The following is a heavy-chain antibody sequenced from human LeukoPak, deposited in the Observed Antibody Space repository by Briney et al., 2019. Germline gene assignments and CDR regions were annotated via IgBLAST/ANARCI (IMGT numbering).Heavy chain of an antibody. Sequence: SETLSLTCTVSGGSVSSYFWSWIRQPPGEGLDWIGYIYYSGGASYSPSLRSRVTISVDTSKNQLSLKLTSVTAADTAVYYCARRGYSTSGGHWFDPWGQGTLVTVSS. CDR2: IYYSGGA. CDR3: ARRGYSTSGGHWFDP. J-gene: IGHJ5*02. V-gene: IGHV4-59*08. CDR1: GGSVSSYF. D-gene: IGHD6-13*01.